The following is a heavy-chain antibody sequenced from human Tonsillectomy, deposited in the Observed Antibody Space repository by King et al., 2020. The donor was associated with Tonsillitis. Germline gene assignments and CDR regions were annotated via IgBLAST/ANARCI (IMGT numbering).Heavy chain of an antibody. CDR3: AGDRMVRGVGGLDV. J-gene: IGHJ6*02. V-gene: IGHV3-21*01. Sequence: VQLVESGGGLVKPGGSLRLSCAASGFTFSNYSMNWVRQAPGKGLEWVSSISSSSTYIYYADSVKGRFTISRDNAKTSLYLQMNSLRAEETAVYYCAGDRMVRGVGGLDVWGQGTTVTVSS. CDR1: GFTFSNYS. CDR2: ISSSSTYI. D-gene: IGHD3-10*01.